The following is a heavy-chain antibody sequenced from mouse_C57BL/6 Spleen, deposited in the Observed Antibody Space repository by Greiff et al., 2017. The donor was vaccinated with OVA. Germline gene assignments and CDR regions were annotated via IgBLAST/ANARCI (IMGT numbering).Heavy chain of an antibody. CDR1: GYTFTSYW. CDR2: IYPGSGST. D-gene: IGHD2-4*01. J-gene: IGHJ2*01. V-gene: IGHV1-55*01. Sequence: QVQLQQPGAELVKPGASVKMSCKASGYTFTSYWITWVKQRPGQGLEWIGDIYPGSGSTNFNEKFKSKATLTVDTSSSTAYMQLSSLTSEDSAVYYCATYDYDEDIDYWGQGTTLTVSS. CDR3: ATYDYDEDIDY.